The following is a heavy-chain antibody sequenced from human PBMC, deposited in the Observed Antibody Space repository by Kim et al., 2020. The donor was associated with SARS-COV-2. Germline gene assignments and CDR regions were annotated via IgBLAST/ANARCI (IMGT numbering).Heavy chain of an antibody. D-gene: IGHD3-22*01. CDR1: GGSISSYY. J-gene: IGHJ6*02. Sequence: SETLSLTCTVSGGSISSYYWSWIRQPPGKGLEWIRYIYYSGSTNYNPSLKSRVTISVDTSKNQFSLKLSSVTAADTAVYYCARADDYYDSSGYYYNPGMDVWGQGTTVTVSS. CDR2: IYYSGST. CDR3: ARADDYYDSSGYYYNPGMDV. V-gene: IGHV4-59*13.